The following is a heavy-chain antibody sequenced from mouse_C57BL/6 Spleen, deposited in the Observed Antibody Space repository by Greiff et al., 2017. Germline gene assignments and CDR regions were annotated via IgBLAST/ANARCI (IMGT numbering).Heavy chain of an antibody. CDR1: GFTFSDYY. Sequence: EVQGVESGGGLVQPGGSLKLSCAASGFTFSDYYMYWVRQTPEKRLEWVAYISNGGGSTYYPDTVKGRFTISRDNAKNTLYLQMSRLKSEDTAMYYCAREKDYDYDETYAYAMDYWGQGTSVTVSS. CDR2: ISNGGGST. J-gene: IGHJ4*01. D-gene: IGHD2-4*01. CDR3: AREKDYDYDETYAYAMDY. V-gene: IGHV5-12*01.